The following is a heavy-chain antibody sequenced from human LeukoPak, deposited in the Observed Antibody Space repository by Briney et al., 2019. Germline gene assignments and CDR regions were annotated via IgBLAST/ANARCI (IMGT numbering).Heavy chain of an antibody. CDR1: GFTFSSYA. CDR2: ISASGDST. D-gene: IGHD1-26*01. V-gene: IGHV3-23*01. Sequence: GGSLRLSCAASGFTFSSYAMSWVRQTPGKGLEWVSVISASGDSTYYADSVKGRFTISRDNSMKTLYLHLKSLRVEDTAKYYCVKRAASCFDHWGQGTLITVSS. J-gene: IGHJ4*02. CDR3: VKRAASCFDH.